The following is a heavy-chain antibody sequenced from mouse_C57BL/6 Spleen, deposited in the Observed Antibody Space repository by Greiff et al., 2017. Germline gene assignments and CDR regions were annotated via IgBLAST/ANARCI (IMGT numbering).Heavy chain of an antibody. CDR3: ARSPPNPYFDY. V-gene: IGHV1-64*01. CDR1: GYTFTSYW. D-gene: IGHD6-1*01. Sequence: QVQLQQPGAELVKPGASVKLSCKASGYTFTSYWMHWVKQRPGQGLEWIGMIHPNSGSTNYNEKFKSKATLTVDKSSSTAYMQLRSLTSEDSAVYYCARSPPNPYFDYWGQGTTLTVSS. CDR2: IHPNSGST. J-gene: IGHJ2*01.